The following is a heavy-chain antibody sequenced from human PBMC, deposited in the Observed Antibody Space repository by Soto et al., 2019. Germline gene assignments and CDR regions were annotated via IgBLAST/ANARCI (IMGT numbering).Heavy chain of an antibody. CDR2: MNPNSGTA. J-gene: IGHJ4*02. CDR3: ASGSWIQLWPQRVVSFDY. D-gene: IGHD5-18*01. V-gene: IGHV1-69*13. Sequence: GASVKVSCKASGYTFTSYDINWVRQATGQGLEWMGWMNPNSGTANYAQKFQGRVTITADESTSTAYMELSSLRSEDTAVYYCASGSWIQLWPQRVVSFDYWGQGTLVTVSS. CDR1: GYTFTSYD.